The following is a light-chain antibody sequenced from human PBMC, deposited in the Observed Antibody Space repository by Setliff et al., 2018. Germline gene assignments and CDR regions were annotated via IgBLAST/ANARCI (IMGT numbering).Light chain of an antibody. CDR3: SSYAASYNPYV. CDR2: XXT. CDR1: XXXXXXXXX. Sequence: QSALTQPPSASGSPGQSLTISXXXTXXXXXXXXXXXXXXXXXXXXXSLIIXXXTKRPSGVPDRFSGSKSGNTASLTVSGLQAEDEADYYCSSYAASYNPYVFGSGTKVTVL. V-gene: IGLV2-8*01. J-gene: IGLJ1*01.